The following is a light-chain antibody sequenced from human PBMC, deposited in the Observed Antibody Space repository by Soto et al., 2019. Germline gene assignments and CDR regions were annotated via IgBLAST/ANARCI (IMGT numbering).Light chain of an antibody. J-gene: IGKJ4*01. V-gene: IGKV1-6*02. CDR1: QDIRND. CDR3: LQDYVWPFS. Sequence: AIQMTQSPSSLSASVGDRVTITCRASQDIRNDVGWYQQKPGKAPKLLIYAASSLQNDVPSRFSGSGSGTDFTLTITSLQSEDFATYYCLQDYVWPFSFGGGTRVEIK. CDR2: AAS.